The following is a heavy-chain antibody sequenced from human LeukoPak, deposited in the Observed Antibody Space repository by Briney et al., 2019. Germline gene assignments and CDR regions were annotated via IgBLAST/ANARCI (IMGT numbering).Heavy chain of an antibody. Sequence: SETLSLACAVYGGPFSGYYWSWIRQPPGKGLEWIGEINHSGSTNYNPSLKSRVTISLDTSKNQLSLRLSSLTAADTAIYYCARIETTGYTYGYIRYWGQGTLVTVSS. J-gene: IGHJ4*02. D-gene: IGHD5-18*01. CDR3: ARIETTGYTYGYIRY. V-gene: IGHV4-34*01. CDR1: GGPFSGYY. CDR2: INHSGST.